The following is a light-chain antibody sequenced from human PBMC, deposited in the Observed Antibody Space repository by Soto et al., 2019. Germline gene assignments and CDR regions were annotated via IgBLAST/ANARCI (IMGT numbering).Light chain of an antibody. V-gene: IGLV2-14*01. J-gene: IGLJ1*01. CDR1: TSDVGAYNY. CDR2: QVS. Sequence: QSALTQPASVSGSPGQSIAISCTGTTSDVGAYNYVSWYQQHPGKAPKLMIYQVSNRPSGVSNRFSGSKSGNTASLTISGLXXXXXXXXYXSXYTSSTTYVFGTGTKVTVL. CDR3: SXYTSSTTYV.